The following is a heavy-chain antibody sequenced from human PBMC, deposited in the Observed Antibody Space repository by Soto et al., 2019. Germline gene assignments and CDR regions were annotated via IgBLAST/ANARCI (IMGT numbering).Heavy chain of an antibody. J-gene: IGHJ3*02. CDR2: VYYSGNA. Sequence: PSETLSLTCSVSGGSISSSSHFWGWIRQSPGKGLEWIGTVYYSGNAYFSPSLKSRVTISVDTSKNQFSLDLSSVTAADTAVYYCARHENIVVVAAATASDIWGQGTMVTVSS. V-gene: IGHV4-39*01. CDR3: ARHENIVVVAAATASDI. CDR1: GGSISSSSHF. D-gene: IGHD2-15*01.